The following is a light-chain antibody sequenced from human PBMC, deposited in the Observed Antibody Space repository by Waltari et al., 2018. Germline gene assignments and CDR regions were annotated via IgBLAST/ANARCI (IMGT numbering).Light chain of an antibody. J-gene: IGKJ5*01. CDR3: QQYHSSPS. Sequence: DIVMTQSPDSLAVSLGDRATINCKSSQSVLYTSNNKNYLAWYQQKPGQPPKLLIYWASTRVSGVPDRFSGSGSGTDFTLTISSLQAEDVAVYHCQQYHSSPSFGQGTRLEIK. CDR1: QSVLYTSNNKNY. CDR2: WAS. V-gene: IGKV4-1*01.